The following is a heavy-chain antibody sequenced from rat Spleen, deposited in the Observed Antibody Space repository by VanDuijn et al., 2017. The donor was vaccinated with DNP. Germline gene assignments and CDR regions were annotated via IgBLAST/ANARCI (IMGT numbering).Heavy chain of an antibody. CDR2: ITISGGST. J-gene: IGHJ1*01. Sequence: EVQLVESGGDLVQPGRSLKLSCVASGFTFNNSWMTWIRQVPGKGLEWVASITISGGSTYYPDSVKGRFTISRDNVKNTLYLQMNSLRSEDTATYYCARGSGTHYWYFDFWGPGTMVTVSS. D-gene: IGHD5-1*01. CDR3: ARGSGTHYWYFDF. CDR1: GFTFNNSW. V-gene: IGHV5-31*01.